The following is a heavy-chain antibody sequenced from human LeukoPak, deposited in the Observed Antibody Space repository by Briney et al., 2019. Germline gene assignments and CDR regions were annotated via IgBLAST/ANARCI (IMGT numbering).Heavy chain of an antibody. J-gene: IGHJ4*02. CDR3: ARGTVTTFYYFDY. CDR2: IYYSGST. V-gene: IGHV4-59*01. D-gene: IGHD4-17*01. Sequence: SETLSLTCVVYGGSFSGYYWSWIRQPPGKGLEWIGYIYYSGSTNYNPSLKSRVTISVDMSKNQFSLKLSSVTAADTAVYFCARGTVTTFYYFDYWGQGTLVTVSS. CDR1: GGSFSGYY.